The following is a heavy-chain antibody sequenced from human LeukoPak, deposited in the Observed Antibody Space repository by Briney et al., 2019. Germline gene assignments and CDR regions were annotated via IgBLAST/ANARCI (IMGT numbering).Heavy chain of an antibody. CDR1: GFTVGTNY. D-gene: IGHD3-10*01. J-gene: IGHJ4*02. Sequence: GGSLRLSCAASGFTVGTNYMSWVRQAPGKGLEWVSAISGSGGSTYYADSVKGRFTISRDNSKNTLYLQMNSLRAEDTAVYYCAKLSLYYYGSGSFLYFDYWGQGTLVTVSS. CDR2: ISGSGGST. V-gene: IGHV3-23*01. CDR3: AKLSLYYYGSGSFLYFDY.